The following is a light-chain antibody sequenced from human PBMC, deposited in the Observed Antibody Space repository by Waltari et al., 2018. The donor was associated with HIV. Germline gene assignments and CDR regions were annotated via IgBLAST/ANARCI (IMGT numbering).Light chain of an antibody. CDR3: SSYSGSNTLV. J-gene: IGLJ2*01. Sequence: QSALTQPPSASGSPGQSVTIPCTGTSSDVCGYNYVSWYQQLPGRAPKLMTYDVTKRPSRVPDRFAGSKSGNTASLTVSGLQAEDESDYCCSSYSGSNTLVFGGGTKLTVL. CDR2: DVT. CDR1: SSDVCGYNY. V-gene: IGLV2-8*01.